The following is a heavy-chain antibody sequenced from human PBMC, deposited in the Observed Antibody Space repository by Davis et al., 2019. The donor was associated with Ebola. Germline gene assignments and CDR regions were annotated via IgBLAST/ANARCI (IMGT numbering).Heavy chain of an antibody. CDR3: AKPSNVGYYYGMDV. CDR2: IYPGDSDT. D-gene: IGHD1-26*01. CDR1: EYSFTNYW. V-gene: IGHV5-51*01. J-gene: IGHJ6*02. Sequence: GESLKISCKSAEYSFTNYWIGWVRQMPGKGLEWMGIIYPGDSDTRYSPSFQGQVTISADNSVSTASLQWSSLKASDTAMYYCAKPSNVGYYYGMDVWGQGTTVTVSS.